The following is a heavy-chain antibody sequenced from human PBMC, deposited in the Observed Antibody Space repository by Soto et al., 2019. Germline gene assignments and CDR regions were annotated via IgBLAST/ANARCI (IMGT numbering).Heavy chain of an antibody. CDR3: ARGNWIYYYGFDC. V-gene: IGHV3-7*01. CDR1: EFTFDKYY. D-gene: IGHD1-20*01. Sequence: GGSLRLSCAASEFTFDKYYMTWVRQAPGKGPEWVANIKPDGSEQYYVDSVKGRFTISRDNANNSLYLQMNSLRAEDTAVYFCARGNWIYYYGFDCRGEGTTVTF. J-gene: IGHJ6*02. CDR2: IKPDGSEQ.